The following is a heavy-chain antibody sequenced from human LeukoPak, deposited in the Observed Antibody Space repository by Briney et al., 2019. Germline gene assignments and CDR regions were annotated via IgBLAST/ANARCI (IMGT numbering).Heavy chain of an antibody. J-gene: IGHJ5*02. CDR1: GFTFSSYA. CDR3: AKGRSRYSGGSLS. V-gene: IGHV3-23*01. D-gene: IGHD2-15*01. Sequence: GGSLRLSCAASGFTFSSYAMSWVRQAPGKGLEWVSAISGSGGSTYYAHSVKGRFTISRDNSKNTLYLQMNSLRAEDTAVYYCAKGRSRYSGGSLSWGQGTLVTVSS. CDR2: ISGSGGST.